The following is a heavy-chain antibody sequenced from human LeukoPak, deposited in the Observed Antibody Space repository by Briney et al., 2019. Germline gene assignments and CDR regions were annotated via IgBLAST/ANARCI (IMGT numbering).Heavy chain of an antibody. V-gene: IGHV4-34*01. J-gene: IGHJ3*02. CDR1: GGSFSGYY. D-gene: IGHD4-17*01. Sequence: PSETLSLTCTVYGGSFSGYYWSWIRQPPGKGLEWIGEINHSGSTNYNPSLKSRVTISVDTSKNQFSLKLSSVTAADTAVYYCARWEYDYGPLATAFDIWGQGTMVTVSS. CDR3: ARWEYDYGPLATAFDI. CDR2: INHSGST.